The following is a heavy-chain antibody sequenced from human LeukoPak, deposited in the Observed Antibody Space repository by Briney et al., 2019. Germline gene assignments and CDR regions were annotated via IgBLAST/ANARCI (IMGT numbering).Heavy chain of an antibody. V-gene: IGHV4-30-4*01. CDR1: GVAITSGDNY. Sequence: SETLSLTCTVAGVAITSGDNYWSWIRQSPGEGLEWLGYIYYSGSTYYNPSLKSRVTISVDTSKNQFSLKLSSVTAADTAVYYCARGLGTYYDFWSGHQDYYGMDVWGQGTTVTVSS. D-gene: IGHD3-3*01. CDR3: ARGLGTYYDFWSGHQDYYGMDV. J-gene: IGHJ6*02. CDR2: IYYSGST.